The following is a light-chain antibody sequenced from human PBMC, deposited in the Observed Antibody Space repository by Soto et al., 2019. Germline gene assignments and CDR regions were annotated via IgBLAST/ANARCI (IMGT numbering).Light chain of an antibody. CDR1: QSVSSN. J-gene: IGKJ2*01. CDR3: QQYHNWPYT. CDR2: GAS. V-gene: IGKV3-15*01. Sequence: EIVMTQSPATLSVSPGERATLSCRASQSVSSNLAWYQQRPGQAPRLLISGASTRATGLPARFSGRKSGTEFNLTISSLQSEDFAVYFCQQYHNWPYTFGQGTNLEMK.